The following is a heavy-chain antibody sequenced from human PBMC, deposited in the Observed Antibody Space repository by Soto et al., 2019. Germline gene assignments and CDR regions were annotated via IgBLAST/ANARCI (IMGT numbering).Heavy chain of an antibody. CDR3: AKDLRISYSSSWSRVQH. Sequence: EVQLLESGGGLVQPGGSLRLSCAASGFTFSSYAMSWVRQAPGKGLEWVSAISGSGGSTYYADSVKGRFTISRDNSKNTLYLQMNSLRAEDTAVYYCAKDLRISYSSSWSRVQHWGQGTLVTVSS. D-gene: IGHD6-13*01. CDR2: ISGSGGST. CDR1: GFTFSSYA. V-gene: IGHV3-23*01. J-gene: IGHJ1*01.